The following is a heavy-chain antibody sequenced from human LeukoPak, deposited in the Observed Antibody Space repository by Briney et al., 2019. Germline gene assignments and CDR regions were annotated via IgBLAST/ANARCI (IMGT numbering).Heavy chain of an antibody. D-gene: IGHD1-1*01. Sequence: AGGSLRLSCAASGFTFSSYAMSWVRQAPGKGLEWVSAISGSGGSTYYADSVKGRFTISRDNSKNTLYLQMNSLRAEDTAVYYCATPELEADYYYYYMDVWGKGTTVTVSS. CDR3: ATPELEADYYYYYMDV. J-gene: IGHJ6*03. V-gene: IGHV3-23*01. CDR2: ISGSGGST. CDR1: GFTFSSYA.